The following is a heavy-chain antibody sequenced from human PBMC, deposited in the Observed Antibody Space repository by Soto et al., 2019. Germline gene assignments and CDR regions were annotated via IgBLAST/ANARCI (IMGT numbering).Heavy chain of an antibody. CDR3: ARSSNP. CDR1: GDSLSRGAYY. CDR2: IYYSGST. J-gene: IGHJ5*02. V-gene: IGHV4-31*03. Sequence: SETRSLDCTVSGDSLSRGAYYWSWIRQHPGKGLEWIGYIYYSGSTYYNPSLKSRVNISVDTSKNQFSLKLSSVTAADTAVYYCARSSNPWGQGTLVTVSS. D-gene: IGHD2-2*01.